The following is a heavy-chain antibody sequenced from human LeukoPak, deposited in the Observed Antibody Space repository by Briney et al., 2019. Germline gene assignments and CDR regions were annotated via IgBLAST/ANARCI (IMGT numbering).Heavy chain of an antibody. Sequence: SETLSLTCTVSGGSISSGDYYWSWIRQPAGKGLEWIGRIYTSGSTNYNPSLKSRVTMSVDTSKNQFSLKLSSVTAADTAVYYCARVGPIAAAGEYNWFDPWGQGTLVTVSS. CDR1: GGSISSGDYY. D-gene: IGHD6-13*01. CDR3: ARVGPIAAAGEYNWFDP. V-gene: IGHV4-61*02. J-gene: IGHJ5*02. CDR2: IYTSGST.